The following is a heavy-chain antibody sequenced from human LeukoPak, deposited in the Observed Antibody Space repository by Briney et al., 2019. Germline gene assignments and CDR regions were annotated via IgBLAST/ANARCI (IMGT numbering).Heavy chain of an antibody. D-gene: IGHD1-7*01. CDR2: IYYSGST. CDR1: GGSISSYY. CDR3: ARWNYGSWFDY. V-gene: IGHV4-59*12. J-gene: IGHJ4*02. Sequence: SETLSLTCTVSGGSISSYYWSWIRQPPGKGLEWIGYIYYSGSTNYNPSLKSRVTMSVDTSKNQFSLKLSSVTAADTAVYYCARWNYGSWFDYWGQGTLVTVSS.